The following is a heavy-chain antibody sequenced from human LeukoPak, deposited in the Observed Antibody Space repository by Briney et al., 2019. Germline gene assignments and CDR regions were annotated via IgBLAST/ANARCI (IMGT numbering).Heavy chain of an antibody. CDR1: GGSFSGYY. J-gene: IGHJ4*02. Sequence: SETLSLTCAVYGGSFSGYYWSWIRQPPGKGLEWIGEINHSGSTNYNPSLKSRVTISVDTSKNQFSLKLSSVTAADTAVYYCARESPSYSSWYFLDYWGQGTLVTVSS. CDR3: ARESPSYSSWYFLDY. D-gene: IGHD6-13*01. CDR2: INHSGST. V-gene: IGHV4-34*01.